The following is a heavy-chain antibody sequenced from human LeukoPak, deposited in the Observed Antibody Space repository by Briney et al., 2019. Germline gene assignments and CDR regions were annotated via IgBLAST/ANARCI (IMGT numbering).Heavy chain of an antibody. CDR2: IYHSGST. D-gene: IGHD2-2*01. CDR1: GYSTSSGYY. V-gene: IGHV4-38-2*02. J-gene: IGHJ4*02. CDR3: ARAIYCSSSTCSLGYFDN. Sequence: SETLSLTCTVSGYSTSSGYYWGWIRQPPGKGLEWIGSIYHSGSTYYNPSLKSRVTMSVDTSKNQFSLKLSSVTAADTAVYYCARAIYCSSSTCSLGYFDNWGQGTLVTVSS.